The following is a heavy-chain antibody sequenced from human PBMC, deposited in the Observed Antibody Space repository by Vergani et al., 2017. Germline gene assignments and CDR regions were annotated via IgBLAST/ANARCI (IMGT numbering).Heavy chain of an antibody. D-gene: IGHD6-19*01. CDR3: ARASEWAVAGTFDY. V-gene: IGHV3-33*01. CDR1: GFTFSSYG. J-gene: IGHJ4*02. Sequence: VQLVESGGGVVQPGRSLRLSCAASGFTFSSYGMHWVRQAPGKGLEWVAVIWYDGSNKYYADSVKGRFTISRDNSKNTLYLQMNSLRAEDTAVYYCARASEWAVAGTFDYWGQGMLVSVSS. CDR2: IWYDGSNK.